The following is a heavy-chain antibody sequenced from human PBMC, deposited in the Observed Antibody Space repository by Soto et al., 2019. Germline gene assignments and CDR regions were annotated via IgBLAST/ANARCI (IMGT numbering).Heavy chain of an antibody. D-gene: IGHD2-15*01. CDR2: IYSGGST. J-gene: IGHJ4*02. CDR3: ARSLPGPYCSGGSCYPTGFDY. Sequence: HPGGSLRLSCAASGFTVSSNYMSWVRQAPGKGLEWVSVIYSGGSTYYADSVKGRFTISRDNSKNTLYLQMNSLRAEDTAVYYCARSLPGPYCSGGSCYPTGFDYWGQGTLVTVSS. V-gene: IGHV3-53*01. CDR1: GFTVSSNY.